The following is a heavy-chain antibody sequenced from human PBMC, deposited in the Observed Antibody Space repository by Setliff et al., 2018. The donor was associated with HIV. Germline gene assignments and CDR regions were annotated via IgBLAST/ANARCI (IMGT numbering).Heavy chain of an antibody. CDR3: ARETYYGSGSYLPTEYYYYYMDV. CDR1: GYTFTSYG. J-gene: IGHJ6*03. V-gene: IGHV1-18*01. D-gene: IGHD3-10*01. Sequence: ASVKVSCKASGYTFTSYGISWVRQAPGQGLEWMGWISAYSGNTNYAQKFQGRVTMTTDTSTSTAYMELRSLRSEDTAVYYCARETYYGSGSYLPTEYYYYYMDVWGKGTTVTVSS. CDR2: ISAYSGNT.